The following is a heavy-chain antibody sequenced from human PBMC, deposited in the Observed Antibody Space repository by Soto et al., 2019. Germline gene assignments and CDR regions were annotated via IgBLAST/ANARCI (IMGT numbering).Heavy chain of an antibody. CDR3: ARTRGVIPRVTYNWFDP. J-gene: IGHJ5*02. CDR2: IKPNSGGT. CDR1: GYSFSGYY. D-gene: IGHD3-10*01. Sequence: GASVKVSCKASGYSFSGYYMNWVRQAPGQGLEWMGWIKPNSGGTDYAQKFQGRVTMTRDTSISTAYMELRGLRYDDTAVYYCARTRGVIPRVTYNWFDPWGQGTRVTVSS. V-gene: IGHV1-2*02.